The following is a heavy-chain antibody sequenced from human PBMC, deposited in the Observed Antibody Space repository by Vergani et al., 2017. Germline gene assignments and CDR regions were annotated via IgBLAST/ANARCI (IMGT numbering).Heavy chain of an antibody. D-gene: IGHD2-2*01. J-gene: IGHJ6*02. CDR2: FIPTTGKA. CDR3: ARDLFTGVDCSSTSCSPKYYYGMDV. V-gene: IGHV1-69*04. Sequence: QVHLVQSGAEVRKPESSVNVSCKASGGTFPSYTINWVRQVPGQGLEWLARFIPTTGKAFYAQKLQGRVTFTADTSISTAYMELSRLRSDDTAVYYCARDLFTGVDCSSTSCSPKYYYGMDVWGQGTTVTVSS. CDR1: GGTFPSYT.